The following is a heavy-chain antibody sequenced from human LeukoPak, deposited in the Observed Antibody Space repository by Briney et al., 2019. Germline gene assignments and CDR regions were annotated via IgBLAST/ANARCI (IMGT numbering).Heavy chain of an antibody. Sequence: SGTLSLTCAVSGGSISSSNWWSWIRQPPGKGLEWIGEIYHSGSTNYNPSLKSRVTISVDTSKNQFSLKLSSVTAADTAVYYCARPGYCSGGSCYEYFQHWGQGTLVTVSS. D-gene: IGHD2-15*01. V-gene: IGHV4-4*02. CDR3: ARPGYCSGGSCYEYFQH. CDR2: IYHSGST. CDR1: GGSISSSNW. J-gene: IGHJ1*01.